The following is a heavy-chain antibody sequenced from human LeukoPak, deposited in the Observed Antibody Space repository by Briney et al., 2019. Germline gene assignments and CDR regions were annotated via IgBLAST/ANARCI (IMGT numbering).Heavy chain of an antibody. CDR3: AKGGDSSGYYPGC. V-gene: IGHV3-30*02. CDR1: GFTFSSYG. D-gene: IGHD3-22*01. Sequence: PGGSLRLSCAASGFTFSSYGMHWVRQAPGKGLEWVAFIRYDGSNKYYADSVKGRFTISRDNSKNTLYLQMNSLRAEDTAVYYCAKGGDSSGYYPGCWGQGTLVTVSS. CDR2: IRYDGSNK. J-gene: IGHJ4*02.